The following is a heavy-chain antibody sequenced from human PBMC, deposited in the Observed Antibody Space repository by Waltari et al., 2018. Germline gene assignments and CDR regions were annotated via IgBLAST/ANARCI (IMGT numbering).Heavy chain of an antibody. CDR3: VRGRISLN. CDR1: GGSISNYY. D-gene: IGHD2-15*01. V-gene: IGHV4-59*01. J-gene: IGHJ4*02. Sequence: VKPSETLSLTCTVSGGSISNYYWSCIRQAPGKGLEFIGYIYHSGSNNYNPSLKSRVTISVDTSKNQFSLMLTSVTAADTAVYYCVRGRISLNWGQGTLVTVSS. CDR2: IYHSGSN.